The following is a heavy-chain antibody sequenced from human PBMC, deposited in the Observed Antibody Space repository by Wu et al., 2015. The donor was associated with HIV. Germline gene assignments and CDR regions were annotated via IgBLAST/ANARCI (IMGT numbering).Heavy chain of an antibody. D-gene: IGHD2-2*01. V-gene: IGHV3-30-3*01. CDR3: ARDHCGSISCYGIYQNYYGMDV. CDR1: GFTFKRYA. CDR2: ISYDGTNK. Sequence: QVQLVESGGGVVQPGRSLRLSCAASGFTFKRYAMHWVRQAPGKGLEWVAVISYDGTNKYYADSVKGRFTISRDNSKNTLYLQMNSLRAEDTALYYCARDHCGSISCYGIYQNYYGMDVWGQGTTVTVSS. J-gene: IGHJ6*02.